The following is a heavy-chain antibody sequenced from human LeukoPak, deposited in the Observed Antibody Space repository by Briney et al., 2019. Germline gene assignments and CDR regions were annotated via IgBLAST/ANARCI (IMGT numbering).Heavy chain of an antibody. V-gene: IGHV3-23*01. Sequence: PGGSLRLSCAASGFTFSSDAMTWVRQAPGEGLEGVSTITGSDDTTYYADSVKGRVTISRDYSKNTVHLQLNNLRAEDTAMYYCAKGPQLYSGYHPDYWGQGTLVTVSS. D-gene: IGHD5-12*01. CDR1: GFTFSSDA. CDR3: AKGPQLYSGYHPDY. J-gene: IGHJ4*02. CDR2: ITGSDDTT.